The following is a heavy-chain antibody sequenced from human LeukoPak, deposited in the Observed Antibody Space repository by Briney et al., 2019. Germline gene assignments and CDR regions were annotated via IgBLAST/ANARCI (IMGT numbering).Heavy chain of an antibody. CDR3: AREREMAIDY. J-gene: IGHJ4*02. CDR1: GFTFGSYS. D-gene: IGHD5-24*01. CDR2: IYSGGST. V-gene: IGHV3-53*01. Sequence: GGSLRLSCAASGFTFGSYSMNWVRQAPGTGREWVSVIYSGGSTYYADSVKGRFTISRDNSKNTLYLQMNSLRAEDTAVYYCAREREMAIDYWGQGTLVTVSS.